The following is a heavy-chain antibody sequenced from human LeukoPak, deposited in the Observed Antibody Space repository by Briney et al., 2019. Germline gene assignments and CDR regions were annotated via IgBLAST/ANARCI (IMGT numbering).Heavy chain of an antibody. CDR2: IYHSGST. Sequence: SETLSLTCAVYGGSFSGYYRSWIRQPPGKGLEWIGEIYHSGSTNYNPSLKSRVTISVDKSKNQFSLKLSSVTAADTAVYYCARGVYSSSWPNWFDPWGQGTLVTVSS. D-gene: IGHD6-13*01. CDR3: ARGVYSSSWPNWFDP. CDR1: GGSFSGYY. J-gene: IGHJ5*02. V-gene: IGHV4-34*01.